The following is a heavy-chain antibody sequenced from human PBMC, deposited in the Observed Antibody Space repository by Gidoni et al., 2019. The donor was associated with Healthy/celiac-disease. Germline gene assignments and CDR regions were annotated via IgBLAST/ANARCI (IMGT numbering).Heavy chain of an antibody. Sequence: QLQLVESGGGLVKPGGSLEPPCAASGSTFSDYHMSRSRQAPGEGLEWVSYISRCSGYTIYAVSVKGRVTISRDNAKNSLYLHMNSLRAEDTTVYYCARASVVRGVVFLARYYYGMDVWGQGTPVTVSS. CDR2: ISRCSGYT. D-gene: IGHD3-10*01. CDR1: GSTFSDYH. V-gene: IGHV3-11*05. CDR3: ARASVVRGVVFLARYYYGMDV. J-gene: IGHJ6*02.